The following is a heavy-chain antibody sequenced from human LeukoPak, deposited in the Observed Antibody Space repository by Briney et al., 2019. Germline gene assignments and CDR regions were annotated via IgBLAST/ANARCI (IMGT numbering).Heavy chain of an antibody. CDR2: INPNSGST. D-gene: IGHD5-12*01. CDR1: GYTFSTYY. Sequence: ASVKVSCKASGYTFSTYYMHWVRQAPGQGLEWMGIINPNSGSTSYPQKFQGRVTMTRDTSTSTVHMELSSLRSEDTAVYYCARRGSGYDFDYWGQGTLVTVSS. V-gene: IGHV1-46*01. J-gene: IGHJ4*02. CDR3: ARRGSGYDFDY.